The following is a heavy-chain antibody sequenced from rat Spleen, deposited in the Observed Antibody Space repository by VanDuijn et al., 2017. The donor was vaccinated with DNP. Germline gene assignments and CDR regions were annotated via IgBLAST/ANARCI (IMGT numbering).Heavy chain of an antibody. CDR3: ARQRDSGGADY. CDR1: GFTFSNYY. CDR2: IKTSGYRT. D-gene: IGHD1-1*01. Sequence: EVQLVESGGGLVQPGRSLKLSCAASGFTFSNYYMAWVRQAPKKGLEWVATIKTSGYRTYYSDSVKGRFTISRDNAKSTLYLQRDSLRSEDTATYYCARQRDSGGADYWGQGVMVTVSS. J-gene: IGHJ2*01. V-gene: IGHV5-25*01.